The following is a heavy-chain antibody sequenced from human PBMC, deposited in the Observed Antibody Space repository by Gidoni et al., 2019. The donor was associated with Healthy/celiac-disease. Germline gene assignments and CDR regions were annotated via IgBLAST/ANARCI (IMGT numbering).Heavy chain of an antibody. CDR2: ISYDGSNK. Sequence: QVQLVESGGGVVEPGRSLRLSCAAAALTFSSYGMHWVRQAPGKGLEWVAVISYDGSNKYYADSVKGRFTISRDNSKNTLYLQMNSLRAEDTAVYYCAKRSPSRDFQHWGQGTLVTVSS. CDR1: ALTFSSYG. V-gene: IGHV3-30*18. D-gene: IGHD3-10*01. J-gene: IGHJ1*01. CDR3: AKRSPSRDFQH.